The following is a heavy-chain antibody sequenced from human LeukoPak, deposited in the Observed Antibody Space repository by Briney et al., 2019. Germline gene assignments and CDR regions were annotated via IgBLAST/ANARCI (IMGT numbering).Heavy chain of an antibody. J-gene: IGHJ4*02. D-gene: IGHD4-17*01. CDR2: IWYDGSNK. V-gene: IGHV3-33*01. CDR1: GFTFSNYG. Sequence: PGRSLRLSCAASGFTFSNYGMHWVRQAPGKGLEWVAVIWYDGSNKYYADSVEGRFTISRDNSKNTLYLQMNSLRAEDTAVYYCARDDDYGNYIDSWGQGTLVTVSS. CDR3: ARDDDYGNYIDS.